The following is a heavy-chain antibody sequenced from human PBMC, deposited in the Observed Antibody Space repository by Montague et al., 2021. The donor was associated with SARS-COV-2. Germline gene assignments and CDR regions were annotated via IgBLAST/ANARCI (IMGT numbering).Heavy chain of an antibody. J-gene: IGHJ4*02. CDR1: GGSISNFY. CDR2: VHYTGST. CDR3: ARAQNICFIANCVNYFDL. D-gene: IGHD1-1*01. V-gene: IGHV4-59*01. Sequence: SETLSLTCTVSGGSISNFYWSWLRQPPGKGLEWIGYVHYTGSTKYNPSLKTRVTLSLDTPKNHFSLRLNSVTAADTAVYYCARAQNICFIANCVNYFDLWGLGALVSVSS.